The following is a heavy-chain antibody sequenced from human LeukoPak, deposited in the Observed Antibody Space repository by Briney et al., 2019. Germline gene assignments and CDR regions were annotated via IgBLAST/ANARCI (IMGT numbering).Heavy chain of an antibody. J-gene: IGHJ4*02. CDR3: ARAWEVTMVRGVIASDFDY. V-gene: IGHV3-11*04. D-gene: IGHD3-10*01. CDR1: GFTFSDYY. Sequence: GGSLRLSCAASGFTFSDYYMSWIRQAPGKGLEWVSYISSSGSTIYYADSVKGRFTISRDNAKNSLYLQMNSLRAEDTAFYYCARAWEVTMVRGVIASDFDYWGQGTLVTVSS. CDR2: ISSSGSTI.